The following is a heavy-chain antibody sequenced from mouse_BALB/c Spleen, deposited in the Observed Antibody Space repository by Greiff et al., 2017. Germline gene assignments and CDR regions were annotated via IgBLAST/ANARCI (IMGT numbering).Heavy chain of an antibody. Sequence: QVQLKQSGPGLVQPSQSLSITCTVSGFPLTSYGVHWVRQSPGKGLEWLGVIWSGGSTDYNAAFISRLSISKDNSKSQVFFKMNSLQADDTAIYYCARNYGSRRWGAMDYWGQGTSVTVSS. CDR3: ARNYGSRRWGAMDY. D-gene: IGHD1-1*01. CDR2: IWSGGST. V-gene: IGHV2-4-1*01. J-gene: IGHJ4*01. CDR1: GFPLTSYG.